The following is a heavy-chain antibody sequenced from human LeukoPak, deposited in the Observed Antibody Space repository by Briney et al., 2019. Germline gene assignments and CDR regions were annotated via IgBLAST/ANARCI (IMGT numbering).Heavy chain of an antibody. CDR2: MYRTGST. CDR1: GGSINSYY. Sequence: SETLSLTCTVSGGSINSYYWSWIRQPPGKGLEWIGYMYRTGSTNYNPSLKSRVTITPDTSKNQFSLRLTSVTAADTAVYYCAREGTYGWYNWFDPWGQGTLVTVSS. J-gene: IGHJ5*02. CDR3: AREGTYGWYNWFDP. D-gene: IGHD6-19*01. V-gene: IGHV4-59*01.